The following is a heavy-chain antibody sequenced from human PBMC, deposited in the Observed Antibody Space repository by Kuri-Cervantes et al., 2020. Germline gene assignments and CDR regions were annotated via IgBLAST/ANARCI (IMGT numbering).Heavy chain of an antibody. J-gene: IGHJ4*02. CDR3: ARYTGDYVWGSYPGYFDY. Sequence: GSLRLSCTVSGGSISSYYWSWIRQPPGKGLEWIGYIYYSGSTNYNPSLKSRVTISVDTSKNQFSLKLSSVTAADTAVYYCARYTGDYVWGSYPGYFDYWGQGTLVTVSS. CDR1: GGSISSYY. CDR2: IYYSGST. V-gene: IGHV4-59*01. D-gene: IGHD3-16*02.